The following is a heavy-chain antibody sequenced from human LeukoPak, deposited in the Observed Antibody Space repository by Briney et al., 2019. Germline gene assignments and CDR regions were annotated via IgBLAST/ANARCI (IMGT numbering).Heavy chain of an antibody. D-gene: IGHD3-9*01. CDR1: GFTFSSYA. J-gene: IGHJ4*02. Sequence: GGSLRLSCAASGFTFSSYAMSWVRQAPGKGLEWVSAISGSGGSTYYADSVKGRFTISRDNSKNTLYLQMNSLRAEDTAVYCCAKGVAYDTNSLFFDYWGQGTLVTVSS. CDR3: AKGVAYDTNSLFFDY. CDR2: ISGSGGST. V-gene: IGHV3-23*01.